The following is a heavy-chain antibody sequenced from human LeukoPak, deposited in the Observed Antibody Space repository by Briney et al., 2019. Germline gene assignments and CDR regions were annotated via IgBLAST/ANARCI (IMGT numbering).Heavy chain of an antibody. CDR1: GFTFDDYG. Sequence: PGGSLGLSCAASGFTFDDYGMTWVRQAPGKGLEWVSGINWNGGSTGYADSVKGRFTISRDNAKNSLYLQMNSLRAEDTALYYCTSLVVPAAHDAFDIWGQGTMVTVSS. J-gene: IGHJ3*02. D-gene: IGHD2-2*01. CDR2: INWNGGST. CDR3: TSLVVPAAHDAFDI. V-gene: IGHV3-20*04.